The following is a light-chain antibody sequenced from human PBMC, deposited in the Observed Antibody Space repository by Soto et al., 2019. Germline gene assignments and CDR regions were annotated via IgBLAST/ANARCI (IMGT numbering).Light chain of an antibody. V-gene: IGLV2-14*01. CDR1: SIDVGGYNY. J-gene: IGLJ1*01. Sequence: QSVLTHPAPVSGSPGQSVPISCPGNSIDVGGYNYVSWYQQHPGKAPKLMIYDVSNRPSGVSNRFSGSKSGNTASLTISGLQAEDEADYYCSSYTSSSTPLGTGTKVTVL. CDR3: SSYTSSSTP. CDR2: DVS.